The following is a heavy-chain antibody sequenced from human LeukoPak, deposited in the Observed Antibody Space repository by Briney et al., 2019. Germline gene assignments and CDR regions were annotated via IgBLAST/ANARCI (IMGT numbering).Heavy chain of an antibody. CDR1: GYTFTSYG. CDR3: ARVASYCSSTSCYTMYYYYYMDV. V-gene: IGHV1-18*01. CDR2: ISAYNGNT. Sequence: ASVKVSFKASGYTFTSYGISWVRQAPGQGLEWMGWISAYNGNTNYAQKLQGRVTMTTDTSTSTAYMELRSLRSDDTAVYYCARVASYCSSTSCYTMYYYYYMDVWGKGTTVTVSS. J-gene: IGHJ6*03. D-gene: IGHD2-2*02.